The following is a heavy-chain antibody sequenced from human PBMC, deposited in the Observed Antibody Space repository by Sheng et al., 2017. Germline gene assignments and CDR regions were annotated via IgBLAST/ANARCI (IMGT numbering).Heavy chain of an antibody. J-gene: IGHJ4*02. CDR3: ARGVDDFVWGNYRPKFYFDY. D-gene: IGHD3-16*02. V-gene: IGHV4-61*01. Sequence: QVQLQESGPGLVKPSETLSLTCTVSDDSVSSGSYYWSWLRQPPGKGLEWIGYIYYSGSTNYNPSLKSRVTFSVDTSKNQFSLTLSSVTAADTAVYYCARGVDDFVWGNYRPKFYFDYWGQGTLVTVSS. CDR1: DDSVSSGSYY. CDR2: IYYSGST.